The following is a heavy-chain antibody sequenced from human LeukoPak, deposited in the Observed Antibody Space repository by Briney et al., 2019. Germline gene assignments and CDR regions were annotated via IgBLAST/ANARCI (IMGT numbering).Heavy chain of an antibody. CDR3: ARGPRTSTVVILATWFDP. D-gene: IGHD3-22*01. CDR2: IYYSGST. V-gene: IGHV4-61*01. CDR1: GGSVSSGSYY. Sequence: PSETLSLTCTVSGGSVSSGSYYWSWIRQPPGKGLEWIGYIYYSGSTNYNPSLKSRVTISVDTSKNQFSLKLSSVTAADTAVYYCARGPRTSTVVILATWFDPWGQGTLVTVSS. J-gene: IGHJ5*02.